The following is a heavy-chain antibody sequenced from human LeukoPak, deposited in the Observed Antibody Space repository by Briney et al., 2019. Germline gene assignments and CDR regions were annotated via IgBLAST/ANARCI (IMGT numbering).Heavy chain of an antibody. CDR1: GGTFSSYA. J-gene: IGHJ3*02. Sequence: SVKVSCKASGGTFSSYAISWVRQAPGQGLEWMGRIIPIFGTANYAQKFQGRVTITTDESTSTAYMELSSLRSEDTAVYYCAKPLIAVAGTSAFDIWGQGTMVTFSS. V-gene: IGHV1-69*05. CDR2: IIPIFGTA. D-gene: IGHD6-19*01. CDR3: AKPLIAVAGTSAFDI.